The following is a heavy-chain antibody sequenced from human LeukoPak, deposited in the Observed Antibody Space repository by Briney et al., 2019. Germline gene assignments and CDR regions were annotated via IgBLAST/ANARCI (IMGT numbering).Heavy chain of an antibody. D-gene: IGHD5-12*01. CDR1: GYTFTHYG. J-gene: IGHJ3*02. CDR2: ISYDGNNK. Sequence: GPLRLSCVISGYTFTHYGFHWVRQAPGKALEWVAYISYDGNNKYEDSVKGRFTISRDNSKSTLHLQMNGLRAEDTAVYYCARDPLDISRWTNAFDIWGQGTTVIVS. V-gene: IGHV3-30*03. CDR3: ARDPLDISRWTNAFDI.